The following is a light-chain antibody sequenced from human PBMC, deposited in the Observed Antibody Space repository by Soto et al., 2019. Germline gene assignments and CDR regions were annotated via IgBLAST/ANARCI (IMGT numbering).Light chain of an antibody. Sequence: DIQMTQSPSSLSASVGDRVNITCRASERISSYLNWYQQKPGKDPKLLIYAASNLQSGVPSRFSGSRSGTDFTLSISSLQPEDFATYYCQHYNSYSEAFGQGTKVDI. CDR1: ERISSY. CDR3: QHYNSYSEA. J-gene: IGKJ1*01. V-gene: IGKV1-39*01. CDR2: AAS.